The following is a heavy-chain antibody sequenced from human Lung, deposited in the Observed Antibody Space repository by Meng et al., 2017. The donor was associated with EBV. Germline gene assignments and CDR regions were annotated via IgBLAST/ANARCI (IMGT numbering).Heavy chain of an antibody. CDR1: GGSISSGGYY. D-gene: IGHD2-21*01. Sequence: QVQLQEPGPGLVRPSQALSLTCPVSGGSISSGGYYWSWIRQPPGKGLEWIGYIYYTGSTYYNPSLKSRVTISMDTSKNQFSLRLSSVTAADTAVYYCARDSDSAYSLGYWGQGTLVTVSS. J-gene: IGHJ4*02. CDR2: IYYTGST. CDR3: ARDSDSAYSLGY. V-gene: IGHV4-31*03.